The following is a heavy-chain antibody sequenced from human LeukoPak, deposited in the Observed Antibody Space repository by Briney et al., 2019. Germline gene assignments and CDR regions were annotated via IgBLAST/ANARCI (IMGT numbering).Heavy chain of an antibody. Sequence: GGSLRLSCAASGITLSTYWMSWVRQAPGKGLEWVANIKQDGSEKNYVDSVKGRFTISRDNAGNSLYLQMDSLRAEDAALYYCARGGLYWHIWGQGTMVTVSS. CDR2: IKQDGSEK. D-gene: IGHD2-15*01. J-gene: IGHJ3*02. V-gene: IGHV3-7*04. CDR3: ARGGLYWHI. CDR1: GITLSTYW.